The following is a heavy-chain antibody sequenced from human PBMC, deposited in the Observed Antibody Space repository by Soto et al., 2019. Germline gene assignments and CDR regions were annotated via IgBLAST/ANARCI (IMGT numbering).Heavy chain of an antibody. Sequence: SETLSLTCAVSGGSISSGGYSWSWIRQPPGKGLEWIGYIYHSGSTYYNPSLKSRVTISVDRSKNQFSLKLSSVTAADTAVYYCARMDFWSGYFGWFDPWGQGTLVTVSS. CDR3: ARMDFWSGYFGWFDP. D-gene: IGHD3-3*01. CDR2: IYHSGST. V-gene: IGHV4-30-2*01. J-gene: IGHJ5*02. CDR1: GGSISSGGYS.